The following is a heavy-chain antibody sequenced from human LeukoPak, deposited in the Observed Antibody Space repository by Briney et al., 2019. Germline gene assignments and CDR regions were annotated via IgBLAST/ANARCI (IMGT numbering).Heavy chain of an antibody. CDR2: INPSGGST. V-gene: IGHV1-46*01. CDR3: AKVKPMVRGVDYYGLDV. Sequence: PKASVKVSCKASGGTFSSYAISWVRQAPGQGLEWMGIINPSGGSTSYAQKFQGRVTMTRDTSTTTVYMELSSLRSEDTAVYYCAKVKPMVRGVDYYGLDVWGQGTTVTVSS. D-gene: IGHD3-10*01. CDR1: GGTFSSYA. J-gene: IGHJ6*02.